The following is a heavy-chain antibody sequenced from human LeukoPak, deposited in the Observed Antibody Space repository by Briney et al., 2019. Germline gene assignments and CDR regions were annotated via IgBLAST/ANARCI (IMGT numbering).Heavy chain of an antibody. CDR1: GGSISSYY. CDR2: MYVSGST. J-gene: IGHJ6*03. V-gene: IGHV4-4*07. D-gene: IGHD2-15*01. CDR3: ARTTEGYCRGRSCYSYYYYMDV. Sequence: SETLSLTCTVSGGSISSYYWSWIRQPAGKGLEWIGRMYVSGSTSCNPSLKSRVTISVDTSKNQFSLKLSSVTAADTAVYYCARTTEGYCRGRSCYSYYYYMDVWGKGTTVTVSS.